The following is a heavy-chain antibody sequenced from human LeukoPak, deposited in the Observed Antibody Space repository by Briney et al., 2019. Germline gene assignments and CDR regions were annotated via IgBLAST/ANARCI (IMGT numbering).Heavy chain of an antibody. J-gene: IGHJ5*02. Sequence: GASVKVSCKASGYTFTSYGISWVRQAPGQGLEWMGWISAYNGNTNYAQKLQGRVTMTTGTSTSTAYMELRSLRSDDTAVYYCARGYDILTGSAGGFDPWGQGTLVTVSS. CDR1: GYTFTSYG. V-gene: IGHV1-18*01. CDR2: ISAYNGNT. D-gene: IGHD3-9*01. CDR3: ARGYDILTGSAGGFDP.